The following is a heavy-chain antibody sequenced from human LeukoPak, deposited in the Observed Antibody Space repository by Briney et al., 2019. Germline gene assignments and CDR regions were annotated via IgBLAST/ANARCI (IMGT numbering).Heavy chain of an antibody. D-gene: IGHD5-18*01. V-gene: IGHV4-59*08. CDR2: IYYSGST. Sequence: PSETLSLTCTVSGGSISSYYWSWIRQPPGKGLEWIGYIYYSGSTNYNPSLKSRVTISVDTSRNQFSLKLSSVTAADTAVDYCARLHPDGYAPYWGQEPWSPSPQ. CDR3: ARLHPDGYAPY. CDR1: GGSISSYY. J-gene: IGHJ4*01.